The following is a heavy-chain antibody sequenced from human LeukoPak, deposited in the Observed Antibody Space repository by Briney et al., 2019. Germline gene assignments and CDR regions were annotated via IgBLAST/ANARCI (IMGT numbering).Heavy chain of an antibody. V-gene: IGHV4-39*01. J-gene: IGHJ6*02. CDR1: GGSISRSSYY. D-gene: IGHD3-10*01. CDR2: ISDSGST. Sequence: SETLSLTCIVSGGSISRSSYYWGWLRQPPGKGLEWIGSISDSGSTYYSPSLKSRVTISVDTSKNQFSLKLRFVTAADTAVYYCARQDVWFGELVVWGQGTTVTVSS. CDR3: ARQDVWFGELVV.